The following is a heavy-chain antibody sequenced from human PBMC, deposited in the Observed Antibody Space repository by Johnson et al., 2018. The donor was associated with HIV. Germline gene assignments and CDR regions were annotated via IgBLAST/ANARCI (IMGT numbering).Heavy chain of an antibody. Sequence: VQLVESGGGLVKPGGSLRLYCAASGFTFSNAWMNWVRQAPGKGLEWIGRIKSKTDGGTTDYAAPVKGRFTISRDDSKNTLYVQMNSLKTEDTAVYYCTTDSRYSDSSGYYYWLGRGAFDIWGQGTMVTVSS. CDR3: TTDSRYSDSSGYYYWLGRGAFDI. CDR1: GFTFSNAW. J-gene: IGHJ3*02. D-gene: IGHD3-22*01. CDR2: IKSKTDGGTT. V-gene: IGHV3-15*01.